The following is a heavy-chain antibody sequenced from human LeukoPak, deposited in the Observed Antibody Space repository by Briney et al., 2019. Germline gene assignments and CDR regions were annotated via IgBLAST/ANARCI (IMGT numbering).Heavy chain of an antibody. CDR3: ARLTLADSSGWYYYYYYGMDV. J-gene: IGHJ6*02. CDR2: INHSGST. V-gene: IGHV4-34*01. CDR1: GVSFSGYY. Sequence: SETLSLTCAVYGVSFSGYYWSWIRQPPGKGLEWIGEINHSGSTNYNPSRKSRVTISVDTSKNQFSLKLSSVTAADTAVYYCARLTLADSSGWYYYYYYGMDVWGQGTTVTVSS. D-gene: IGHD6-19*01.